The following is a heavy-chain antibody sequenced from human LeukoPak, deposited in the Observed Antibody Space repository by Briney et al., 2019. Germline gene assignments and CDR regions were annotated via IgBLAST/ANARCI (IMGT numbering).Heavy chain of an antibody. J-gene: IGHJ6*03. D-gene: IGHD3-9*01. CDR1: GGTFSSYA. Sequence: SVKVSCKASGGTFSSYAISWVRQAPGQGLEWMGGIIPIFGTANYAQKFQGRVTITADESTSTAYMELSSLRSEDTAVYYCARSHRVTLRYFDWLANYYYYMDVWGEGTTVTISS. CDR2: IIPIFGTA. V-gene: IGHV1-69*13. CDR3: ARSHRVTLRYFDWLANYYYYMDV.